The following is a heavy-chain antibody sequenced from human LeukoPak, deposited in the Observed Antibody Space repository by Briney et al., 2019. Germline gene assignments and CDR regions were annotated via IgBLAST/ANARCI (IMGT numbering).Heavy chain of an antibody. V-gene: IGHV3-53*04. CDR1: GFTASSNY. CDR3: ASPRVYDTSGYRYDY. D-gene: IGHD3-22*01. Sequence: QPGGSLRLSCAASGFTASSNYMSWVRQAPGKGLEWVSVIYSGGSIYYSDSVKGRFTISRHSTKNTLYLQMNSLRPEDTAVYYCASPRVYDTSGYRYDYWGQGTLVTVSS. CDR2: IYSGGSI. J-gene: IGHJ4*02.